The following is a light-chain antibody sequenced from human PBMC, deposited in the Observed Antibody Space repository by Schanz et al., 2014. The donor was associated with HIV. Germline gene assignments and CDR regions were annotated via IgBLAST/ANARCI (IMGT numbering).Light chain of an antibody. V-gene: IGLV1-44*01. CDR2: NTY. CDR1: SSSIKTNT. J-gene: IGLJ3*02. CDR3: QSYDSGLSGWV. Sequence: QSVLTQPPSASGTPGQRVTISCSGSSSSIKTNTVNWFQQLPGTAPKLLIYNTYHRPSGVPDRFSGSKSGTLASLAITGLQAEDEADYYCQSYDSGLSGWVFGGGTKLTVL.